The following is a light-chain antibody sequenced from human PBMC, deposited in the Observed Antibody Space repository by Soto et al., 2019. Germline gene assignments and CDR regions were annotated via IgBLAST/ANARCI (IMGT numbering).Light chain of an antibody. Sequence: QLVLTQPPSASGTPGQRVTISCSGSSSNIGSNAVNWYQHLPRTAPKLLIYTNNQRPSGVPDRFSGSKSGTSASLAISGLQSEDEADYYCATWDDRLNGPVFGGGTKVTVL. CDR2: TNN. CDR3: ATWDDRLNGPV. J-gene: IGLJ2*01. CDR1: SSNIGSNA. V-gene: IGLV1-44*01.